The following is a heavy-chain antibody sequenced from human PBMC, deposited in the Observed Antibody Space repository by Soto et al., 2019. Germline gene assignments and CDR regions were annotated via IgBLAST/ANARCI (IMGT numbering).Heavy chain of an antibody. Sequence: SETLSLTCTVSGGSVSSGSYYWSWIRQPPGKGLEWIGYINYSGGTSFNSSLKSRVTISVDTSKNQFSLKLSSVTAADTAVYYCASRYCINGVCYFDDSSQGALVTVSS. CDR1: GGSVSSGSYY. V-gene: IGHV4-61*01. J-gene: IGHJ4*02. D-gene: IGHD2-8*01. CDR3: ASRYCINGVCYFDD. CDR2: INYSGGT.